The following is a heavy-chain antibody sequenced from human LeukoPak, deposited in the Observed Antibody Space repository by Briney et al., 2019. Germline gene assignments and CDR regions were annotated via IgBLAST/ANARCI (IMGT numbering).Heavy chain of an antibody. CDR3: TQSLGGYYAFDY. J-gene: IGHJ4*02. CDR1: GYTFTSYY. V-gene: IGHV1-46*01. CDR2: INPSGGST. Sequence: ASVKVSCKASGYTFTSYYMHWVRQAPGQGLEWMGIINPSGGSTSYAQKFQGRVTMTRDTSTSTVYMELSSLRSEDTAVYYCTQSLGGYYAFDYWGQGTLVTVSS. D-gene: IGHD3-22*01.